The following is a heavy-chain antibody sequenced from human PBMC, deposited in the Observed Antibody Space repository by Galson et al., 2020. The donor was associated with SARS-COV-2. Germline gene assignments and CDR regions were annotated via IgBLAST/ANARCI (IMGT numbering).Heavy chain of an antibody. V-gene: IGHV3-30*04. CDR3: ARDTAVATIQGLDY. J-gene: IGHJ4*02. Sequence: GGSLRLSCAASGFTFSNYVMHWVRQAPGKGLDWVAVISYDGSDKYYADSVKGLFTISRDNSKNTLYIQMNRLRAEDTAVYYCARDTAVATIQGLDYWGQGTLVTVSS. CDR1: GFTFSNYV. CDR2: ISYDGSDK. D-gene: IGHD5-12*01.